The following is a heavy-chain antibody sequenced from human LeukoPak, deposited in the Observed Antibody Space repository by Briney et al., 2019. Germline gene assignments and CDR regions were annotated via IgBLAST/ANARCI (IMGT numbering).Heavy chain of an antibody. J-gene: IGHJ6*02. D-gene: IGHD6-13*01. Sequence: SQTLSLTCTVSGGSISRYYSNWIRQPPGKGLELIGYINYIMTTDYNPSLKSRVTISLDTSKTRFSLKLSSVTAADTAMYYCARSYSSSDHYYYYGMDVWGQGTTVTVSS. CDR1: GGSISRYY. V-gene: IGHV4-59*08. CDR3: ARSYSSSDHYYYYGMDV. CDR2: INYIMTT.